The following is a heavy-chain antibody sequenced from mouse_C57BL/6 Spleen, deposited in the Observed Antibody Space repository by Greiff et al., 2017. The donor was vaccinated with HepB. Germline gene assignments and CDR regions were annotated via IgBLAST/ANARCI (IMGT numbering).Heavy chain of an antibody. V-gene: IGHV2-5*01. CDR2: IWRGGST. CDR1: GFSLTSYG. Sequence: VQLQQSGPGLVQPSQSLSITCTVSGFSLTSYGVHWVRQSPGKGLEWLGVIWRGGSTDYNAAFMSRLSITKDNSKSQVFFKMNSLQADDTAIYYCAKNWIYDYDVYFDVWGTGTTVTVSS. J-gene: IGHJ1*03. D-gene: IGHD2-4*01. CDR3: AKNWIYDYDVYFDV.